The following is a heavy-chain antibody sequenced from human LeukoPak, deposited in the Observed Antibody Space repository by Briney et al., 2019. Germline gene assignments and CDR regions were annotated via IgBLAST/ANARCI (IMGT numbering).Heavy chain of an antibody. CDR1: GFPFTSSS. Sequence: SVKVSCKASGFPFTSSSMQWVRQARGQRLEWIGWIAVASGNTNYAQKFQGRVTITRDMSTSTAYMELSSLRSEDTAVYYCARGSVSDDYFDYWGQGTLVTVSS. V-gene: IGHV1-58*02. D-gene: IGHD3-10*01. CDR3: ARGSVSDDYFDY. J-gene: IGHJ4*02. CDR2: IAVASGNT.